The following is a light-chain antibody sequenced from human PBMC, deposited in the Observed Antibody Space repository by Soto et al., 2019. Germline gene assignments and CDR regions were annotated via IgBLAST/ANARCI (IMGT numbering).Light chain of an antibody. CDR1: SSNIGAGYD. CDR2: GDT. V-gene: IGLV1-40*01. J-gene: IGLJ3*02. Sequence: QAVVTQPPSVSGAPGQRVTISCTGSSSNIGAGYDVHWYQQLPGTAPKLLISGDTNRPSGVPDRFSGSKSGTSASLAITGLRAEDEADYYCQSFDSSLSGWLFGGGTQLTVL. CDR3: QSFDSSLSGWL.